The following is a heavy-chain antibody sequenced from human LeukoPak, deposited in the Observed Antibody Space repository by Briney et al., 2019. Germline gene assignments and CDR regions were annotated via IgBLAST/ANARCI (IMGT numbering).Heavy chain of an antibody. CDR3: ARHRVFGVVIMFY. CDR2: IYYSGST. J-gene: IGHJ4*02. Sequence: SETLSLTCTVSGGSISSYYWSWIRQPPGKGLEWIGYIYYSGSTYYNPSLKSRVTISVDTSKNQFSLKLSSVTAADTAVYYCARHRVFGVVIMFYWGQGTLVTVSS. D-gene: IGHD3-3*01. V-gene: IGHV4-59*08. CDR1: GGSISSYY.